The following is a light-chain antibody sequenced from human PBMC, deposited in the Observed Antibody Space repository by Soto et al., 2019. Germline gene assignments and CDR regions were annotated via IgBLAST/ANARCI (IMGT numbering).Light chain of an antibody. CDR3: QVWDSSSDQRV. CDR2: YDS. CDR1: NIGSKN. J-gene: IGLJ3*02. Sequence: SYELTQPPSVSVAPGKTARITCGGNNIGSKNVHWYQQKPGQAPVLVIYYDSDRPSGIPERFSGSNSGNTATLTISRVEAGDEADYYCQVWDSSSDQRVFGGGTKLTVL. V-gene: IGLV3-21*04.